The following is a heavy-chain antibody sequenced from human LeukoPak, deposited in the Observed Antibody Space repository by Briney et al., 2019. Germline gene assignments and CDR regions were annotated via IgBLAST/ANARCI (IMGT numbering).Heavy chain of an antibody. CDR1: GFTFSSYA. V-gene: IGHV3-23*01. J-gene: IGHJ6*02. CDR2: ISGCGGST. CDR3: AAGPRDYYYGMDV. Sequence: GGSLRLSCAASGFTFSSYAMSWVRQAPGKGLEWVSAISGCGGSTYYADSVKGRFTISRDNSKNTLYLQMNSLRAEDTAVYYCAAGPRDYYYGMDVWGQGTTVTVSS.